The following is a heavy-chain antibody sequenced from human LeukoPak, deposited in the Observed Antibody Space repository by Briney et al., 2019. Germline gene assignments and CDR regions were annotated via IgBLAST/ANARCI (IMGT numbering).Heavy chain of an antibody. V-gene: IGHV1-18*04. J-gene: IGHJ6*04. CDR2: ISAYNGNT. CDR1: GYTFTSYG. D-gene: IGHD3-10*01. Sequence: ASEKVSCKASGYTFTSYGISWVRQAPGQGLEWMGWISAYNGNTNYAQKLQGRVTMTTDTSTSTAYMELRSLRSDDTAVYYCARGLDGSGSWPNYYYYYGMDVWGKGTTVTVSS. CDR3: ARGLDGSGSWPNYYYYYGMDV.